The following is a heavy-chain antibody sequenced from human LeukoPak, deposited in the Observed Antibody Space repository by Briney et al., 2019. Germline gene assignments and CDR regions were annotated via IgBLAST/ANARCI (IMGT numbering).Heavy chain of an antibody. D-gene: IGHD3-10*01. CDR1: GFTFSSYS. CDR3: ARVGKGSWYFDL. CDR2: ISSSSSYI. V-gene: IGHV3-21*01. J-gene: IGHJ2*01. Sequence: GGSLRLSCAASGFTFSSYSMNWVRQAPGKGLEWVSSISSSSSYIYYADSVKGRFTISRDNAKNSLYLQMNSLRAEDTAVYYCARVGKGSWYFDLWGRGTLVTFSS.